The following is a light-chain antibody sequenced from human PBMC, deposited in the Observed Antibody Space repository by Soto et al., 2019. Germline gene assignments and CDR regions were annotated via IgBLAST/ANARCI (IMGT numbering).Light chain of an antibody. CDR2: GAS. CDR3: QQYNSYPWT. Sequence: EIVMTQSPATLSVSPGERATLSCRASRSVSSNLAWYQQKPGQAPRLLIYGASTRATGIPARFSGSGSGTQFTLTISSLQSEDFATYYCQQYNSYPWTFGQGTKVEIK. CDR1: RSVSSN. J-gene: IGKJ1*01. V-gene: IGKV3-15*01.